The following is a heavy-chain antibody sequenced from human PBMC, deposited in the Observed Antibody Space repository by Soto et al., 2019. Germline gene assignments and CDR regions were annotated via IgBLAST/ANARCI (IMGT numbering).Heavy chain of an antibody. Sequence: GGSLRLSCAASGFTFSSYSMNWVRQAPGKGLEWVSYISSSSSTIYYADSVKGRFTISRDNAKNSLYLQMNSLRAEDTAVYYCARDVGSSWYQPRFDYWGQGTLVTVSS. D-gene: IGHD6-13*01. V-gene: IGHV3-48*01. CDR2: ISSSSSTI. CDR1: GFTFSSYS. CDR3: ARDVGSSWYQPRFDY. J-gene: IGHJ4*02.